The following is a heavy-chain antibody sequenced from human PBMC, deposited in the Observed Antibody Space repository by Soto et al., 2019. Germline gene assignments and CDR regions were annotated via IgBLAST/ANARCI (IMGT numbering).Heavy chain of an antibody. CDR3: GRDALGATLLGWFDP. CDR1: GYTFIGYY. Sequence: ASVKVSCKTSGYTFIGYYMHWVRQAPGQGLEWMGWMNPRSGDTNYAQKFQGRVTMTRDASFTTAYMELRRLRSDDTAVYFCGRDALGATLLGWFDPWGQGTLGTAS. D-gene: IGHD1-26*01. CDR2: MNPRSGDT. V-gene: IGHV1-2*02. J-gene: IGHJ5*02.